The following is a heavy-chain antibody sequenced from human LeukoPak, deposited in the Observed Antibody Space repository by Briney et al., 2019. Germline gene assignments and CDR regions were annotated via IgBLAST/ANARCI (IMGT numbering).Heavy chain of an antibody. CDR1: GGTFSSYA. J-gene: IGHJ5*02. CDR3: ARDSGYSYGFNWFDP. V-gene: IGHV1-69*05. Sequence: SVKVSCKASGGTFSSYAISWVRQAPGQGLEWMGRIIPIFGTANYAQKFQGRVTITTDESTSTAYMELSSLRSEDTAVYYYARDSGYSYGFNWFDPWGQGTLVTVSS. D-gene: IGHD5-18*01. CDR2: IIPIFGTA.